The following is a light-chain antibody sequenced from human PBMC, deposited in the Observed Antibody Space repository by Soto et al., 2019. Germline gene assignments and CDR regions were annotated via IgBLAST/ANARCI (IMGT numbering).Light chain of an antibody. Sequence: QTVLTQPPSVSEAPGQRVTISCTGTSSDIGAGYDVHWYQQLPGAAPKLLIYSNAIRPSGVPDRFSASKSGTSASLAITGLRADDEADYYCQSYDSSLTTYVFGTGTKLTVL. CDR1: SSDIGAGYD. CDR3: QSYDSSLTTYV. V-gene: IGLV1-40*01. CDR2: SNA. J-gene: IGLJ1*01.